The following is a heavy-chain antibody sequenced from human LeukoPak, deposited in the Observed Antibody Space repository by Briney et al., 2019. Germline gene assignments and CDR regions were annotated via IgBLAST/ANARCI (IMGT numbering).Heavy chain of an antibody. V-gene: IGHV3-74*01. CDR1: GFTFSSYW. Sequence: GGSLRLSCAASGFTFSSYWMHWVRQAPGKGLMWVSRINSDGSRTTYADSVRGRFTISRDNAKSTLYLQMNSLRAEDTAVYYCARVRDDYTYFDCWGQGTQVIVSS. J-gene: IGHJ4*02. CDR3: ARVRDDYTYFDC. D-gene: IGHD4-11*01. CDR2: INSDGSRT.